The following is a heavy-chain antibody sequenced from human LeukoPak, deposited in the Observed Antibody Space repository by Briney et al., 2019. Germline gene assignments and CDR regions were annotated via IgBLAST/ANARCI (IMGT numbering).Heavy chain of an antibody. V-gene: IGHV3-53*01. J-gene: IGHJ4*02. CDR2: IYSDNT. CDR1: GFTFSGHW. D-gene: IGHD4/OR15-4a*01. CDR3: ARRAGAYSHPYDY. Sequence: GGSLRLSCTASGFTFSGHWIHWVRQAPGKGLEWVSFIYSDNTHYSDSVKGRFTISRDNSKNTLYLQMNSLRAEDTAVYYCARRAGAYSHPYDYWGQGTLVTVSS.